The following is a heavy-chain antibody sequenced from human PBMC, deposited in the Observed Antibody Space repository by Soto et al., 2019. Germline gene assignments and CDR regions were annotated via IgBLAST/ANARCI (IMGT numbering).Heavy chain of an antibody. V-gene: IGHV3-74*01. J-gene: IGHJ3*01. CDR1: GFTFNYYW. D-gene: IGHD2-21*02. CDR3: VRGDKGGFDL. CDR2: IHSDGSTT. Sequence: EVQLVESEGGLVQRGGSLRLSCAASGFTFNYYWMHWVRQAPGQGLVWVSHIHSDGSTTTYADSVKGRFTISRDNAKNPLYVQMNSRRAEDTAVYYCVRGDKGGFDLWGQGTTVTVSS.